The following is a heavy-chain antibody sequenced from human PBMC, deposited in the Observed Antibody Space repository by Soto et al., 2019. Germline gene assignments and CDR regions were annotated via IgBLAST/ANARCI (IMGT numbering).Heavy chain of an antibody. Sequence: GGSLRLSCAASGFTFSSYWMSWVRQAPGKGLEWVANIKQDGSEKYYVDSVKGRFTISRDNAKNSLYLQMNSLRAEDTAVYYCARYKTRRPIVVVPAAMPLDYWGQGTLVTVSS. J-gene: IGHJ4*02. CDR3: ARYKTRRPIVVVPAAMPLDY. D-gene: IGHD2-2*01. V-gene: IGHV3-7*01. CDR1: GFTFSSYW. CDR2: IKQDGSEK.